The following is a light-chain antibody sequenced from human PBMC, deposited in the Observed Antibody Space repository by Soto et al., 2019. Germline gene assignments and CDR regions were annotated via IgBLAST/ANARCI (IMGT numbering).Light chain of an antibody. CDR2: AAS. CDR1: QGISSY. Sequence: IQLTQSPSSLSAPVGDRVTITCLGSQGISSYLGWYQQKPGKAPKLLIYAASSLQSGVSSRFSGSGSGTDFTLTISSLQPEDFATYYCQQTNNFPLTFGQGTRLENK. V-gene: IGKV1-12*01. J-gene: IGKJ5*01. CDR3: QQTNNFPLT.